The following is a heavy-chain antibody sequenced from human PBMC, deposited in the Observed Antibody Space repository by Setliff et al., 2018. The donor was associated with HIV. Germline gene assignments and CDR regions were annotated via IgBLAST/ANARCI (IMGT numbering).Heavy chain of an antibody. Sequence: GGSLRLSCAASGFTFSSRWMTWVRQAPGKGLEWVANIKQDGSENYFVDSVKGRFTISRDNTRSSLFLHMDSLTAEDTAVYYCAREALSRDGYSYFDYWGQGTLVTRLL. D-gene: IGHD5-12*01. CDR2: IKQDGSEN. CDR1: GFTFSSRW. CDR3: AREALSRDGYSYFDY. J-gene: IGHJ4*02. V-gene: IGHV3-7*01.